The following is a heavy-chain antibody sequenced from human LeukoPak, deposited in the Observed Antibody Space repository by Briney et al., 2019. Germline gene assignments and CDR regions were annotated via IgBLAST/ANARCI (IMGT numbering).Heavy chain of an antibody. V-gene: IGHV4-61*01. Sequence: SETLSLTCTVSGDSVSSGSYYWSWIRQPPGKGLEWIGYIYYSGSTNYNPSLKSRVTISVGTSKNQFSLKLSSVTAADTAVYYCAKLYGGSSSWYFDSWGQGTLVTVSS. J-gene: IGHJ4*02. CDR1: GDSVSSGSYY. D-gene: IGHD6-13*01. CDR3: AKLYGGSSSWYFDS. CDR2: IYYSGST.